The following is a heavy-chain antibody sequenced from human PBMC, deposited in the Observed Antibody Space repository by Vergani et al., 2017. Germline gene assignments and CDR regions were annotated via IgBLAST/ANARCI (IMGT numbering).Heavy chain of an antibody. CDR2: IYYSGST. D-gene: IGHD6-6*01. J-gene: IGHJ4*02. CDR3: ARAYSSWSLFDY. V-gene: IGHV4-31*03. Sequence: QVQLQESGPGLVKPSQTLSLTCTVSGDSISSGAYYWSWIRQHPGKGLEWIGYIYYSGSTYYNPSLKSRVTISVDTSKNQFSLKLTSVTAADTAVYYCARAYSSWSLFDYGGQGTLVTDSS. CDR1: GDSISSGAYY.